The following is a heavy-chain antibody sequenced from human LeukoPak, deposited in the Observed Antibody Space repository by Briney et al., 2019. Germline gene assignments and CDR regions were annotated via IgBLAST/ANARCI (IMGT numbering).Heavy chain of an antibody. CDR1: GGTFSSYA. CDR2: IIPIFGTA. J-gene: IGHJ3*02. Sequence: GSSVKVSFKASGGTFSSYAISWVRQAPGQGLEWMGGIIPIFGTANYAQKFQGRVTITADESTSTAYMELSSLRSEDTAVYYCARGMIVVSNEAFDIWGQGTMVTVSS. V-gene: IGHV1-69*01. D-gene: IGHD3-22*01. CDR3: ARGMIVVSNEAFDI.